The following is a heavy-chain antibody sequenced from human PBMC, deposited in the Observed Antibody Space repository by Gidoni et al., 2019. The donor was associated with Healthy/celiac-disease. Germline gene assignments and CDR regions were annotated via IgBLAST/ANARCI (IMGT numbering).Heavy chain of an antibody. CDR1: GFTFSSYA. D-gene: IGHD2-2*01. V-gene: IGHV3-30-3*01. Sequence: QVQLVESGGGVVQPGRSRRLSCAASGFTFSSYAMHWVRQAPGKGLEWVAGISYDGSNKYYADSVKGRVTISRDNSKNTLYLQMNSLRAEDTAVYYCARDRGDIVVVPAAMSFDYWGQGTLVTVSS. J-gene: IGHJ4*02. CDR2: ISYDGSNK. CDR3: ARDRGDIVVVPAAMSFDY.